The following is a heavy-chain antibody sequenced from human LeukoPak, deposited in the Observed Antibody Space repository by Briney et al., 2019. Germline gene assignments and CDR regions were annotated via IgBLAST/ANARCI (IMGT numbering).Heavy chain of an antibody. CDR1: GFTFSSHG. CDR2: IRYDGSNK. J-gene: IGHJ5*02. D-gene: IGHD1-26*01. V-gene: IGHV3-30*02. CDR3: AKDIIVGATSNWFDP. Sequence: PGGSLRLSCAASGFTFSSHGMHWVRQAPGKGLEWVAFIRYDGSNKYYADSVKGRFTISRDNSKNTLYLQMNSLRAEDTAVYYCAKDIIVGATSNWFDPWGQGTLVTVSS.